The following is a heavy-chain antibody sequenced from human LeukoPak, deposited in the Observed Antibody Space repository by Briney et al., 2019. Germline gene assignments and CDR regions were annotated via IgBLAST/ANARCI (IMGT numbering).Heavy chain of an antibody. CDR2: ISGSGGYT. Sequence: GGSLRLSCAASGFTFSTYAMTWVRQAPGKGLEWVSAISGSGGYTYYADSVKGQFTISRDNSKNTLYLQMNSLRAEDTAVYYCAKPLVTMVRGVISNYFYYMVVWGKGTTVTVSS. J-gene: IGHJ6*03. CDR1: GFTFSTYA. CDR3: AKPLVTMVRGVISNYFYYMVV. V-gene: IGHV3-23*01. D-gene: IGHD3-10*01.